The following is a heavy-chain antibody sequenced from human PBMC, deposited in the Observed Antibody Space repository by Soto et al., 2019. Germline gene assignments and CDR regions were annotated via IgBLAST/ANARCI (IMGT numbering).Heavy chain of an antibody. Sequence: GGSLRLSCEASGYTFKIYDMNWVRQAPGKGLEWVSYISSTGSPMYYAESVEGRFTISRDNAKNSLFLQMNSLRGEDTAIYFCARATRRSTLVRGVTTALDYWGQGALVTVSS. CDR2: ISSTGSPM. CDR3: ARATRRSTLVRGVTTALDY. CDR1: GYTFKIYD. J-gene: IGHJ4*02. D-gene: IGHD3-10*01. V-gene: IGHV3-21*01.